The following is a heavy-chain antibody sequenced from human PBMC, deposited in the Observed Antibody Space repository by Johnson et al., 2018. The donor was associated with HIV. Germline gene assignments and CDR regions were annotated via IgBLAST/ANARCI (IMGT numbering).Heavy chain of an antibody. Sequence: QVQLVESGGGLIQPGGSLRLSCAASGFTVSSNYMSWVRQAPGKGLEWVALISYDGSNKYYADSVTGRFTISRDNSKNTLYLQMNSLRAEDTAVYYCAREHRYYYDSSGYYRGDAFDIWGQGTMVTVSS. CDR2: ISYDGSNK. CDR3: AREHRYYYDSSGYYRGDAFDI. J-gene: IGHJ3*02. V-gene: IGHV3-30-3*01. CDR1: GFTVSSNY. D-gene: IGHD3-22*01.